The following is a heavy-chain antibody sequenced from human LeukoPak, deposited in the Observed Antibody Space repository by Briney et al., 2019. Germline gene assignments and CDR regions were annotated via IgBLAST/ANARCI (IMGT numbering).Heavy chain of an antibody. CDR3: AKDRAWIQFWF. CDR2: ITGSGVTT. V-gene: IGHV3-23*01. J-gene: IGHJ4*02. D-gene: IGHD5-18*01. Sequence: GGSLRLSCAASGFAFSNYGINWVRQAPGKGLEWVSGITGSGVTTYYADSVTGRFTISRDSFKRAVYLQMDSLRGEDTGIYYCAKDRAWIQFWFGGQGPLATVSS. CDR1: GFAFSNYG.